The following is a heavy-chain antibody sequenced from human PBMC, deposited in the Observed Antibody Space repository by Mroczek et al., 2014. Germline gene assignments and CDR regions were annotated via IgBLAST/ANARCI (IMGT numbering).Heavy chain of an antibody. CDR2: YHMMEASK. J-gene: IGHJ6*02. V-gene: IGHV3-30-3*01. CDR1: IHLSVAM. Sequence: VQLVRSGGGVVQPGRSLETXLCSLWIHLSVAMHALGPPGSRARGWSGWQLYHMMEASKYYADSVKGRFTISRDNSKNTLYLQMNSLRAEDTAVYYCARDRGYCGGDCYHTYYYYGTGRLGPRDHGHRLL. CDR3: ARDRGYCGGDCYHTYYYYGTGR. D-gene: IGHD2-21*02.